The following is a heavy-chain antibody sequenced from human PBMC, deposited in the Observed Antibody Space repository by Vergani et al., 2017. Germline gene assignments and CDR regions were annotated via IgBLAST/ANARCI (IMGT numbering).Heavy chain of an antibody. CDR3: ARHITSSSWYFDY. V-gene: IGHV4-39*01. CDR1: GGYISRSSYY. J-gene: IGHJ4*02. D-gene: IGHD6-13*01. Sequence: QLQLQESGPGLVKPSETLSLTCTVSGGYISRSSYYWGWIRQAPGKGLDWIGSIYYSGSTYYNPSLKSRVTISVDTSKNQFSLKLSSVTAADTAVYYCARHITSSSWYFDYWGQGTLVTVSA. CDR2: IYYSGST.